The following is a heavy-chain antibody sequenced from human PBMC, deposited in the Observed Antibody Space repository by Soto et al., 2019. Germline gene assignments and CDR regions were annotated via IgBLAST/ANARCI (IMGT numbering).Heavy chain of an antibody. CDR3: ARGSYYSGWV. D-gene: IGHD6-19*01. J-gene: IGHJ1*01. V-gene: IGHV6-1*01. Sequence: SQTLSLPCVISGDSVSSTSAAWSWIRQSPSRGLEWLGRTYYRSKWYSDYAVSVKSRITINPDTSKNQFSLQLNSVTPEDTAVYYCARGSYYSGWVWGHGTLVTVSS. CDR1: GDSVSSTSAA. CDR2: TYYRSKWYS.